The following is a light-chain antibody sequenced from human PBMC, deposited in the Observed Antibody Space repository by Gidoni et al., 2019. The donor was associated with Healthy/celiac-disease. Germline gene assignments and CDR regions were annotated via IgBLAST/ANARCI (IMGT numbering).Light chain of an antibody. Sequence: DIQMTQSPSTLSASVGDRVTITCRASQSISSWLAWYQQKPGKAPKLLIYKASSLESGVPSMFSGSGSGTEFTLTISSLQPDDFATYYCQQYNSYPWTFGQGPKVEIK. CDR1: QSISSW. J-gene: IGKJ1*01. V-gene: IGKV1-5*03. CDR2: KAS. CDR3: QQYNSYPWT.